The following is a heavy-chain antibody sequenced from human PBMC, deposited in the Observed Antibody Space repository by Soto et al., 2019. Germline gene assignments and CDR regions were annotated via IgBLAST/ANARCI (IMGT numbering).Heavy chain of an antibody. V-gene: IGHV1-69*13. J-gene: IGHJ5*02. CDR2: IIPIFSTP. Sequence: SVKVSCKTSGGTFGSYAMSWVRQAPGQGLEWMGGIIPIFSTPNYAQKFQGRVTITADESTSTAYMELSSLRSEDTAVYYCARPIQYYFDTSAQSAWFDPWGQGTLVTVSS. D-gene: IGHD3-22*01. CDR1: GGTFGSYA. CDR3: ARPIQYYFDTSAQSAWFDP.